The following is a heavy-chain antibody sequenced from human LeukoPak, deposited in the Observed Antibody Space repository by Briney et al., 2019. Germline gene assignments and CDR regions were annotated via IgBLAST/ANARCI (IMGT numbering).Heavy chain of an antibody. Sequence: ASVKVSSKVSGYTFTSYYMHWVRRAPGQGLEWMGIINPSGGSTNYAQKFKGRFTMTRDTSTSTAYMELSSLRSEDTAVYYRATVKTTVTTLTYWFDPWGQGTLVTVSS. D-gene: IGHD4-17*01. CDR2: INPSGGST. J-gene: IGHJ5*02. CDR1: GYTFTSYY. CDR3: ATVKTTVTTLTYWFDP. V-gene: IGHV1-46*01.